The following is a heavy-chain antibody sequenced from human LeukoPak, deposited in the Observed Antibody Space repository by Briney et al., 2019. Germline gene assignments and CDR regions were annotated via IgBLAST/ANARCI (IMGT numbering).Heavy chain of an antibody. Sequence: GASVKVSCKASGGTFSSYAISWVRQAPGQGLEWMGGIIPIFGTANYAQKFQGRVTITTDESTSTAYMELSSLRSDDTAGYYCARTGGDSSGYYPDYWGQGTLVTVSS. D-gene: IGHD3-22*01. J-gene: IGHJ4*02. CDR3: ARTGGDSSGYYPDY. CDR1: GGTFSSYA. V-gene: IGHV1-69*05. CDR2: IIPIFGTA.